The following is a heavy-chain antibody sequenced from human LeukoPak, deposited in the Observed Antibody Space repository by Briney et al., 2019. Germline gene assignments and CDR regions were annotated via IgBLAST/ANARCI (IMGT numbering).Heavy chain of an antibody. CDR1: GMAFSSNC. D-gene: IGHD3-16*01. CDR2: IKTDGRNT. Sequence: RGALRLSCAAAGMAFSSNCMHWVRQAPGKGLVWVSLIKTDGRNTNYADSVKGRFTISRDNGKNTLYLQMNSLRAEDTAIYYCTTGPSYGYEWWGQGTVVTVSS. CDR3: TTGPSYGYEW. J-gene: IGHJ4*02. V-gene: IGHV3-74*01.